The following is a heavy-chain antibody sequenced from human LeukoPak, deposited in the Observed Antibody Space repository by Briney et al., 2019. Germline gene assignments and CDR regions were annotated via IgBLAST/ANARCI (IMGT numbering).Heavy chain of an antibody. D-gene: IGHD4/OR15-4a*01. CDR1: GFTVSSSY. CDR3: TRLNYGGSVTNAFDV. Sequence: GGSLRLSCAASGFTVSSSYMSWVRQAPEKGLEWVSVIYSGGSTFYADSVKARFTISRDNSKNTLYLQMNSLRAEDTAVYFCTRLNYGGSVTNAFDVWGQGTMVTVSS. CDR2: IYSGGST. V-gene: IGHV3-66*04. J-gene: IGHJ3*01.